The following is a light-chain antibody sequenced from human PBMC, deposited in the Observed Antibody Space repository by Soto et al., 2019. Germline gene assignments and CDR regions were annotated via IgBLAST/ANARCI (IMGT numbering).Light chain of an antibody. Sequence: DIVMTQSPDSLAVSLGERATINCTSIGILLYSSNNKNHLAWYQQKPGQPPKLFIYWASTRESGVPDRFSGSGSGTDFTLTIGSLQAEDVALYYCQQYYSSPVTFGQGTRLEIK. CDR1: GILLYSSNNKNH. CDR3: QQYYSSPVT. J-gene: IGKJ5*01. V-gene: IGKV4-1*01. CDR2: WAS.